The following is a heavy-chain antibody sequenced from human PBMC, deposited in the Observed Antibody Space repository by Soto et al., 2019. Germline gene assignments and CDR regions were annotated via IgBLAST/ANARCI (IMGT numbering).Heavy chain of an antibody. Sequence: GGSLRLSCAASGFTFDDYAMHWVRQAPGKGLEWVSGISWNSGSIGYADSVKGRFTISRDNAKNSLYLQMNSLRAEDTALYYCAKDIEHRLQGWFDPWGQGTLVTVSS. V-gene: IGHV3-9*01. CDR3: AKDIEHRLQGWFDP. CDR2: ISWNSGSI. CDR1: GFTFDDYA. D-gene: IGHD4-4*01. J-gene: IGHJ5*02.